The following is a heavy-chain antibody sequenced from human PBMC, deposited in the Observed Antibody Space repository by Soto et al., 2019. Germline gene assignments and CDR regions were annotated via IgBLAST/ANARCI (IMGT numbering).Heavy chain of an antibody. Sequence: PGGSLRLSCAASGFTFGDHAMSWVRQAPGKGLEWVSVIRGSGGITYYEDSVKGRFTISRDNAKNTLYLQMNSLRAEDTAVYYCAKGLLIMVRKVIIPPQYYYGMDVWGQGTTVTVSS. CDR2: IRGSGGIT. J-gene: IGHJ6*02. CDR3: AKGLLIMVRKVIIPPQYYYGMDV. CDR1: GFTFGDHA. D-gene: IGHD3-10*01. V-gene: IGHV3-23*01.